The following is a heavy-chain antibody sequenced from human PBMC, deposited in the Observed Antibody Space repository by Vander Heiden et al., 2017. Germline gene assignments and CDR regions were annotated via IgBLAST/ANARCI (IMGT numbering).Heavy chain of an antibody. J-gene: IGHJ4*02. D-gene: IGHD3-16*02. CDR1: PLTPSRYA. Sequence: EVQLLESGGGLVQPGGSLRLPCAAPPLTPSRYAMSWVRQAPGKGLEWVSAISGSGGSTYYADSVKGRFTISRDNSKNTLYLQMNSLRAEDTAIYYCAKSPTAVWGSYRYNLDYWGQGTLVTVSS. CDR3: AKSPTAVWGSYRYNLDY. CDR2: ISGSGGST. V-gene: IGHV3-23*01.